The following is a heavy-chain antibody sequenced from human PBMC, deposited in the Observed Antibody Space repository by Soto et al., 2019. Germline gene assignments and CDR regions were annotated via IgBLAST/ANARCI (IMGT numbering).Heavy chain of an antibody. CDR1: GYSFTSYW. CDR2: IYPGDSDT. J-gene: IGHJ6*02. CDR3: ARHRANYGDYYYGMDV. D-gene: IGHD4-17*01. Sequence: PGESLKISCKGSGYSFTSYWIGWVRQMPGKGLEWMGIIYPGDSDTRYSPSFQGQVTISADKSISTAYLQWSSLKASDTAMYYCARHRANYGDYYYGMDVWGQGTTVTVSS. V-gene: IGHV5-51*01.